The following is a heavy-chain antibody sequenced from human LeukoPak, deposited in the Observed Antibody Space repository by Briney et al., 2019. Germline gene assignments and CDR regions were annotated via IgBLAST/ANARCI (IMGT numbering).Heavy chain of an antibody. D-gene: IGHD5-24*01. CDR3: ARVVKDGYHMDY. V-gene: IGHV4-59*01. CDR2: IYYSGST. J-gene: IGHJ4*02. Sequence: KSSETLSLTCTVSGGSISSYYWSWIRQPPGKGLEWIGYIYYSGSTNYNPSLKSRVTISVDTSKNQFSLKLSSVTAADTAVCYCARVVKDGYHMDYWGQGTLVTVSS. CDR1: GGSISSYY.